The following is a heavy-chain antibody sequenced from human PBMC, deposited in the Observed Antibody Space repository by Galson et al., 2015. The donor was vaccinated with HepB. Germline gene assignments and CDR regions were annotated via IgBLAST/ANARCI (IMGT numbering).Heavy chain of an antibody. CDR2: ISYDGSNK. J-gene: IGHJ3*02. D-gene: IGHD2-2*01. CDR1: GFTFSSYG. Sequence: SLRLSCAASGFTFSSYGMHWVRQAPGKGLEWVAVISYDGSNKYYADSVKGRFTISRDNSKNTLYLQMNSLRAEDTAVYYCAKDQLYQLLKSGDAFDIWGQGTMVTVSS. V-gene: IGHV3-30*18. CDR3: AKDQLYQLLKSGDAFDI.